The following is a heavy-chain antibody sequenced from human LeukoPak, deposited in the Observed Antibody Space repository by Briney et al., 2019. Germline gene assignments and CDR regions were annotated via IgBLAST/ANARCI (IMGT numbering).Heavy chain of an antibody. V-gene: IGHV3-15*01. J-gene: IGHJ4*02. CDR2: IKSKADGGIT. Sequence: GGSLRLSCAASGFTFSNAWMSWVRQAPGKGLEWVGRIKSKADGGITDYAAPVKGRFTISRDDSKNTLYLQMNSLKTEDTAVYYCTTSPHAGSYHWGRGTLVTVSS. CDR3: TTSPHAGSYH. CDR1: GFTFSNAW. D-gene: IGHD1-26*01.